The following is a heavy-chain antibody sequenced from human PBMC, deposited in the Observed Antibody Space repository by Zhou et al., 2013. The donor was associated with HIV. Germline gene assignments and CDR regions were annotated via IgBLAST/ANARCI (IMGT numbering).Heavy chain of an antibody. V-gene: IGHV1-18*01. D-gene: IGHD1-20*01. CDR2: ISAYNGNT. CDR1: GGTFSSYA. CDR3: ARGPYNWNYLGY. J-gene: IGHJ4*02. Sequence: QVQLVQSGAEVKKPGSSVKVSCKASGGTFSSYAISWVRQAPGQGLEWMGWISAYNGNTNYAQKLQGRVTITRDTSASTAYMELSSLRSEDTAVYYCARGPYNWNYLGYWGQGTLVTVSS.